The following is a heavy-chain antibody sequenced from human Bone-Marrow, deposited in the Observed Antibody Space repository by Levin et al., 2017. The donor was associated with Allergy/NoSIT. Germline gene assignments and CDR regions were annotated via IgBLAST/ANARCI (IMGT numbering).Heavy chain of an antibody. CDR1: GGSFSGYY. V-gene: IGHV4-34*01. J-gene: IGHJ4*02. Sequence: SETLSLTCAVYGGSFSGYYWSWIRQPPGKGLEWIGEINHSGSTNYNPSLKSRVTISVDTSKNQFSLKLSSVTAADTAVYYCARENSYGYVFDYWGQGTLVTVSS. D-gene: IGHD5-18*01. CDR3: ARENSYGYVFDY. CDR2: INHSGST.